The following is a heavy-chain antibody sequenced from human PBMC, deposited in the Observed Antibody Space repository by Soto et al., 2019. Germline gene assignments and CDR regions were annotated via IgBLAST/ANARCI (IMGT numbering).Heavy chain of an antibody. D-gene: IGHD4-17*01. V-gene: IGHV1-69*08. CDR1: GGTFSSHT. Sequence: QDQLVQSGAEVKKPGSSVKVSCKASGGTFSSHTFSWVRQAPGQGLDWMGRIIPALGTATYAQKFQGGVAITADESATTVYMELNSLRSEDTAVYYCARPDFGDYWYFDLWGRGTLVTVSS. CDR3: ARPDFGDYWYFDL. J-gene: IGHJ2*01. CDR2: IIPALGTA.